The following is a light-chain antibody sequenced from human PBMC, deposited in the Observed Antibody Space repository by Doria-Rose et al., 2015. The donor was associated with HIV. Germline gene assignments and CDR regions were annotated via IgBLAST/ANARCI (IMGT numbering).Light chain of an antibody. CDR2: QNT. CDR3: QSYDSSLNGWV. CDR1: SSNIGAAFD. Sequence: QSVLTQPPSVSGAPGQRVTISCTGSSSNIGAAFDVNWYQQFPGTAPKLLIYQNTYRPSGVPDRFSGSKSGPSASLAITGLQAEDEADYYSQSYDSSLNGWVFGGGTKLTVL. V-gene: IGLV1-40*01. J-gene: IGLJ3*02.